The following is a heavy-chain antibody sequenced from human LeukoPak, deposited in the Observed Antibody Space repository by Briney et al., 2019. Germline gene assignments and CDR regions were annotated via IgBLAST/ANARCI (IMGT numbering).Heavy chain of an antibody. CDR1: GFTFSSYS. CDR2: ISSSSSTM. Sequence: GGSLRLSCAASGFTFSSYSMNWVRQAPGKGLEWVSYISSSSSTMYYADSVKGRFTISRDNAKNSLYLQMNSLRAEDTAVYYCARAFWSGYYYFDYWGQGTLVTVSS. D-gene: IGHD3-3*01. V-gene: IGHV3-48*01. CDR3: ARAFWSGYYYFDY. J-gene: IGHJ4*02.